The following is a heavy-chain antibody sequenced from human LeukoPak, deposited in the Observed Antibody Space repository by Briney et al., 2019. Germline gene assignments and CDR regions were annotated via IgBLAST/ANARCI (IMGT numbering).Heavy chain of an antibody. CDR2: IYPGDSDT. CDR3: ARRPSAYSSGWYYFDY. J-gene: IGHJ4*02. Sequence: GESLKISCKGSGYSFTSYWIGWVRQMPGKGLEWMGIIYPGDSDTRYSPSFQGQVTISADKSISTAYLQWSSLKASDTAMYYCARRPSAYSSGWYYFDYWGQGTLVTVSS. CDR1: GYSFTSYW. V-gene: IGHV5-51*01. D-gene: IGHD6-19*01.